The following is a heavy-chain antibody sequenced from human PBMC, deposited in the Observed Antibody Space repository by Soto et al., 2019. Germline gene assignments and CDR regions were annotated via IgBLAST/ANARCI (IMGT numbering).Heavy chain of an antibody. D-gene: IGHD5-18*01. Sequence: PGGSLRLSCAASGFTFSSYWMSWVRQAPGKGLEWVANIKQDGSEKYYVDSVKGRFTISRDNAKNSLYLQMNSLRAEDTAVYYCARASQGRLRAFDIWGQGTMVTVSS. CDR2: IKQDGSEK. V-gene: IGHV3-7*01. CDR1: GFTFSSYW. J-gene: IGHJ3*02. CDR3: ARASQGRLRAFDI.